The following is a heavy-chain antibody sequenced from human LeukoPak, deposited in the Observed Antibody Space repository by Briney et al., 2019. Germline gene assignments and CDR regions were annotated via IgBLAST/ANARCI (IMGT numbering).Heavy chain of an antibody. CDR2: IYSGGGT. Sequence: PGGSLRLSCAVSGFTISSDYMTWVRQAPGKGLEWVSVIYSGGGTYYADSMKGRFTISRDNSKSTLYLQMSNLKAEDTAVYYCATHSGGYWGQGTLVTVSS. CDR1: GFTISSDY. V-gene: IGHV3-53*01. J-gene: IGHJ4*02. CDR3: ATHSGGY. D-gene: IGHD3-10*01.